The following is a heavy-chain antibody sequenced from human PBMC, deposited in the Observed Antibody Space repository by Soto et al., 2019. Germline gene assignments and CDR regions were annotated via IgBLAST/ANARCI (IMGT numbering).Heavy chain of an antibody. V-gene: IGHV3-7*03. D-gene: IGHD3-3*01. CDR1: GFTFGDYW. CDR3: AKLGSGYYTGLYFDY. J-gene: IGHJ4*02. Sequence: GGSLRLSCAASGFTFGDYWMSWVRQAPGKGLEWVAHIKKDGSENYYVDSVTGRFTVSRDNTKNSLYLQMNSLRAEDTAVYYCAKLGSGYYTGLYFDYWGQGTPVTVYS. CDR2: IKKDGSEN.